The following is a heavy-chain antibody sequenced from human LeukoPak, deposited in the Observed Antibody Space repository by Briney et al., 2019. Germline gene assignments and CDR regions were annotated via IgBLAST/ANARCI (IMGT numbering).Heavy chain of an antibody. Sequence: PGGSLRLSCAASGFTFSSYSMNWVRQAPGKGLEWVSSISSSSSYIYYADSVKGRFTISRDNAKNSLYLQMNSLRAEDTAVYYCASDYYGSGSRPYWGQGTLVTVSS. CDR3: ASDYYGSGSRPY. V-gene: IGHV3-21*01. CDR1: GFTFSSYS. J-gene: IGHJ4*02. CDR2: ISSSSSYI. D-gene: IGHD3-10*01.